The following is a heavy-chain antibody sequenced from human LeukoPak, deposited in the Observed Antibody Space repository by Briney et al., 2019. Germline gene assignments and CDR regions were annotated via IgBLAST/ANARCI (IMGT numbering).Heavy chain of an antibody. J-gene: IGHJ4*02. CDR3: AKDRVGRTYFDS. CDR2: ISYEGSTE. Sequence: GRSLRLSCAASGFTFRSYGMHWVRQSPGKGLEWVTSISYEGSTEYYADSVKGRFTISRDNSKDTLYLQMNSLRAEDTAIYYCAKDRVGRTYFDSWGQGTLVTVSS. D-gene: IGHD1-26*01. CDR1: GFTFRSYG. V-gene: IGHV3-30*18.